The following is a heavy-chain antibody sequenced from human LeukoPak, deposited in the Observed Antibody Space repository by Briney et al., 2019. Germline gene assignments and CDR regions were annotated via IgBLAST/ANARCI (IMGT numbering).Heavy chain of an antibody. CDR3: ARTATDTGEFDY. J-gene: IGHJ4*02. CDR1: GFTFSSDS. D-gene: IGHD6-13*01. Sequence: GGSLRLSCAASGFTFSSDSMNWVRQAPGKGLEWVSSISSSSSYIYYADSVKGRFTISRDNAKNSLYLQMNSLRAEDTAVYYCARTATDTGEFDYWGQGTLVTVSS. CDR2: ISSSSSYI. V-gene: IGHV3-21*01.